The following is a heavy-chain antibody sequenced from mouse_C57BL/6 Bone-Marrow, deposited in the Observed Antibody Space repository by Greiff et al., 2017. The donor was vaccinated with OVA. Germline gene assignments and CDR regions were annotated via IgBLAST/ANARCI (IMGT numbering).Heavy chain of an antibody. D-gene: IGHD2-4*01. Sequence: QVQLQQSGAELVKPGASVKLSCKASGYTFTSYWMHWVKQRPGQGLEWIGMIHPNSGSTNYNEKFKSKATLTVDKSSSTAYMQLSSLTSEDSAVYYCEREWDYDEGYWGQGTTLTVSS. CDR1: GYTFTSYW. J-gene: IGHJ2*01. V-gene: IGHV1-64*01. CDR3: EREWDYDEGY. CDR2: IHPNSGST.